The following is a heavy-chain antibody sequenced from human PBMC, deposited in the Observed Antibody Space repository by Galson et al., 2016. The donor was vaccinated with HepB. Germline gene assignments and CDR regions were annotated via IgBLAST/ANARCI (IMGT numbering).Heavy chain of an antibody. Sequence: CAISGDSVSSDSAGWNWIRQSPERGLEWLGRTYYRSGWYHDPATSLGGRLMLSGDTSKNQFSLQLTSVTVEDTAVYYCTRVNHPGRGFNVWGQGTTVTVSS. CDR1: GDSVSSDSAG. CDR3: TRVNHPGRGFNV. J-gene: IGHJ6*02. D-gene: IGHD1-14*01. CDR2: TYYRSGWYH. V-gene: IGHV6-1*01.